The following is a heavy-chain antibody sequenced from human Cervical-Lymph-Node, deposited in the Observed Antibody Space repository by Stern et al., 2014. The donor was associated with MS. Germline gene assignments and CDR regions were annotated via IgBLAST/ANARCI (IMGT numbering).Heavy chain of an antibody. V-gene: IGHV4-31*03. J-gene: IGHJ4*02. CDR3: ARQFCGVDCYPGDD. CDR2: ISYSGYT. CDR1: GGSISSGDYY. Sequence: VQLEESGPGLVKPSQTLSLTCTVSGGSISSGDYYWTWIRQHPGKGLEWIGYISYSGYTNYNPSLKSRLIISMDTSTNQFSLRLSSVTAADTALYYCARQFCGVDCYPGDDWGQGTLVTVSS. D-gene: IGHD2-21*02.